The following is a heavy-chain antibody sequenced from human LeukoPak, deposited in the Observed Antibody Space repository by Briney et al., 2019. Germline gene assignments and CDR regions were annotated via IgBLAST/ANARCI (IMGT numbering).Heavy chain of an antibody. CDR3: ARGMVGGTMYYYYYSMDV. J-gene: IGHJ6*02. V-gene: IGHV1-8*01. Sequence: ASVKVCCKASGYTFTSYDINCMRQATGQGLELMGWTSPNSGNTGYAQKFQGRVTMTRNTSISTAYMELSSLRSEDTAVYYCARGMVGGTMYYYYYSMDVWGQGTTVTVSS. CDR2: TSPNSGNT. D-gene: IGHD2-15*01. CDR1: GYTFTSYD.